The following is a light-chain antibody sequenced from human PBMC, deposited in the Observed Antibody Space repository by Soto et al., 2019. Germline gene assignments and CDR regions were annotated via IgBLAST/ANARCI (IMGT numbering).Light chain of an antibody. V-gene: IGLV1-40*01. CDR2: GNS. J-gene: IGLJ1*01. CDR3: QSNESSISSYYV. CDR1: SSNIGAGYD. Sequence: QSVLTQPPSVFGAPGQRVTISCTGSSSNIGAGYDVHWYQQLPGTAPKLLIYGNSNRPSGVPDRFSGSKSGTSASLAITGLQAGDGFVYYCQSNESSISSYYVAGTGTK.